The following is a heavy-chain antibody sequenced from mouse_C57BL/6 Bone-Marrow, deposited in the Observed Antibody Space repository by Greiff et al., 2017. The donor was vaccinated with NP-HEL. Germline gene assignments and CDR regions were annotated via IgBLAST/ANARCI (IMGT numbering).Heavy chain of an antibody. CDR1: GYTFTSYW. CDR3: TRSDDYGSRNHYYAMDY. Sequence: EVQLQQSGTVLARPGASVKMSCKTSGYTFTSYWMHWVKQRPGQGLEWIGAIYPGNSDTSYNQKFKGKAKLTAVTSASTAYMELSSLTNEDSAVYYCTRSDDYGSRNHYYAMDYWGQGTSVTVSS. J-gene: IGHJ4*01. CDR2: IYPGNSDT. V-gene: IGHV1-5*01. D-gene: IGHD1-1*01.